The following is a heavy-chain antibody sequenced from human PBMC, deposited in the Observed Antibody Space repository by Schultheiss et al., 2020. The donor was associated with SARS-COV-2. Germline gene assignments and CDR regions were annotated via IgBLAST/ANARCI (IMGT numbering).Heavy chain of an antibody. V-gene: IGHV1-69*13. J-gene: IGHJ4*02. CDR2: IIPIFGTA. Sequence: SVKVSCKASGYTFTSYGISWVRQAPGQGLEWMGGIIPIFGTANYAQKFQGRVTITADESTSTAYMELSSLRSEDTAVYYCARDDGYCSGGSCSYYFDYWGQGTLVTVSS. CDR3: ARDDGYCSGGSCSYYFDY. CDR1: GYTFTSYG. D-gene: IGHD2-15*01.